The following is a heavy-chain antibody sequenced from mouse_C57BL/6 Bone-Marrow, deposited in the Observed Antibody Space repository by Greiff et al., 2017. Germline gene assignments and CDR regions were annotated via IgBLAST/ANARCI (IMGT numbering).Heavy chain of an antibody. Sequence: QVQLQQPGAELVKPGASVKLSCKASGYTFTSYWMHWVKQRPGQGLEWIGMIHPNSGSTNYNEKFKSKATLTVDKSYRTAYMQLSSLTSEDSAVYYCARWNGDYDGFAYWGQGTLVTVSA. CDR1: GYTFTSYW. D-gene: IGHD2-4*01. V-gene: IGHV1-64*01. J-gene: IGHJ3*01. CDR3: ARWNGDYDGFAY. CDR2: IHPNSGST.